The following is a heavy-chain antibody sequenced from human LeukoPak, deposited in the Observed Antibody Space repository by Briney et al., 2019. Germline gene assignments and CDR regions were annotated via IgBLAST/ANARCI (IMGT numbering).Heavy chain of an antibody. Sequence: GGSLRLSCAASGFTFSAYDMHWVRQAPGEGLEWVSAFHTDGGIYYLDSVKGRFTISREDAKNSLYLQMHTLRAGDTAVYYCARGSGPGVTTIDSWGQGTLVTVSS. J-gene: IGHJ4*02. D-gene: IGHD4-17*01. CDR3: ARGSGPGVTTIDS. CDR2: FHTDGGI. V-gene: IGHV3-13*01. CDR1: GFTFSAYD.